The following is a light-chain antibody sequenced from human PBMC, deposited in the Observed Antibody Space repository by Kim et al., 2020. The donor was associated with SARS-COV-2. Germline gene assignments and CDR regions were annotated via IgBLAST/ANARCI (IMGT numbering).Light chain of an antibody. Sequence: HSITSSCTGTRSDVGGYNYVSWYQQHPGKAPTLMIYDVSNRPSGVSNRFSGSKSGNTASLTISGLQAEDEADYYCSSYTSSSTYVFGTGTKVTVL. CDR1: RSDVGGYNY. V-gene: IGLV2-14*03. CDR3: SSYTSSSTYV. CDR2: DVS. J-gene: IGLJ1*01.